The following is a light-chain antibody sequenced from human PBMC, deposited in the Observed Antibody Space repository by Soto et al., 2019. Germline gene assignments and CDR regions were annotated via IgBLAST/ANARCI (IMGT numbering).Light chain of an antibody. V-gene: IGLV2-14*01. J-gene: IGLJ2*01. CDR2: DVS. Sequence: QSALTQPASVSGSPGQSITISCTGTSSDVGGYNYVSWYQQHPGKAPKLMIYDVSNRSSGVSNRFSGSKSGNTASLTISGLQAEDEADYYCSSYTRSSTQVFGGGTKVTVL. CDR1: SSDVGGYNY. CDR3: SSYTRSSTQV.